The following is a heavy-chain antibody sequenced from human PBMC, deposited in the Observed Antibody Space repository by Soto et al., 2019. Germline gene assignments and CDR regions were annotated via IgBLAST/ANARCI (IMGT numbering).Heavy chain of an antibody. D-gene: IGHD6-19*01. CDR3: ARRIPVANSFDY. CDR1: GFTFSSYP. V-gene: IGHV3-23*01. Sequence: EVQLLESGGGLVQPGGSLRLSCAASGFTFSSYPMSWVRQAPGKGLEWVSLISGSGGSTFYADSVKGRFTISRDNSKNTLYLQMNSLRAEDTAVYCCARRIPVANSFDYWGQGTLVAVSS. CDR2: ISGSGGST. J-gene: IGHJ4*02.